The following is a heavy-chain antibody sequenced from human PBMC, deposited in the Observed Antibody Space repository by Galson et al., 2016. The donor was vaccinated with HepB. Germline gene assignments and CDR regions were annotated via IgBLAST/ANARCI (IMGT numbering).Heavy chain of an antibody. CDR1: GASISGTEYY. CDR3: ATGIVVAGKYYYYYMDV. D-gene: IGHD6-19*01. V-gene: IGHV4-39*01. CDR2: IYYTEST. Sequence: SETLSLTCSVSGASISGTEYYWGWIRQPPGRGLEWIGSIYYTESTYYNPSRESRVTISMDTSKNQFSLRLNSVAAADTGVYYCATGIVVAGKYYYYYMDVWGKGTTVTVSS. J-gene: IGHJ6*03.